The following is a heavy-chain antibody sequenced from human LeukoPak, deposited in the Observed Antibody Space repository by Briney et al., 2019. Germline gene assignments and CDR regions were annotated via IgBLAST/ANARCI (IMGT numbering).Heavy chain of an antibody. CDR2: ITSSGTYI. D-gene: IGHD5-12*01. J-gene: IGHJ4*02. Sequence: GGSLRLSCATSGFTFNNYNMNWVRQAPGRALEWVSSITSSGTYIFYADSVKGRFTISRDNAKNSLYLQMNSLRAEDTAVYYCAREQSGWLFDYWGQGTLVTVSS. CDR3: AREQSGWLFDY. V-gene: IGHV3-21*01. CDR1: GFTFNNYN.